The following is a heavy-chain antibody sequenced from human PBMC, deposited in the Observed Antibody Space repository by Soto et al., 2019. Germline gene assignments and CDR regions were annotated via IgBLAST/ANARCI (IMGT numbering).Heavy chain of an antibody. V-gene: IGHV1-46*02. CDR3: ARLYSGSLLDY. J-gene: IGHJ4*02. CDR1: GYTFNTYN. Sequence: ASVTVSCKASGYTFNTYNMYWVRQAPGQGLEWMGVINPSIGSTNYAQRFQGRVIMTRDTSTSTVYMELSTLRSDDTAVYYCARLYSGSLLDYWGQGTLVTVSS. CDR2: INPSIGST. D-gene: IGHD1-26*01.